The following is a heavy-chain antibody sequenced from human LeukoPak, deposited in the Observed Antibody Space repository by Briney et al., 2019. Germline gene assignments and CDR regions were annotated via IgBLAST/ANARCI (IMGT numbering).Heavy chain of an antibody. CDR1: GYTFTSYG. CDR3: ARDGVATMVRGVSFNWFDP. Sequence: GASVKVSCKASGYTFTSYGINWVRQAPGQGLEWMGWISTYNGNTSYAQRLQGRVTMTTDTSTTTAYMELRSLRSDDTAVYYCARDGVATMVRGVSFNWFDPWGQGTLVTVSS. J-gene: IGHJ5*02. CDR2: ISTYNGNT. V-gene: IGHV1-18*01. D-gene: IGHD3-10*01.